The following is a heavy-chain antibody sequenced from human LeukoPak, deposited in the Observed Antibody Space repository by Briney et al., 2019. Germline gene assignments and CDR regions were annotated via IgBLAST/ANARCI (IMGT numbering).Heavy chain of an antibody. Sequence: SVKVSCKASGGTFSSYAISWVRQAPGQGLEWMGGIIPIFGTANYAQKFQGRVTITADESTSTTYMELSSLRSEDTAVYCCARDNGNSSSSRYYYYGMDVWGQGTTVTVSS. CDR3: ARDNGNSSSSRYYYYGMDV. D-gene: IGHD6-6*01. J-gene: IGHJ6*02. CDR1: GGTFSSYA. V-gene: IGHV1-69*13. CDR2: IIPIFGTA.